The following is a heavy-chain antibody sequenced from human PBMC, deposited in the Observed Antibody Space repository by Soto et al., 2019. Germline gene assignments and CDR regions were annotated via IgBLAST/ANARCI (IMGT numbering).Heavy chain of an antibody. Sequence: KTSETLSLTCTVSGGSISTSSYFLACIRRRPGKGLEWIGSIDYRGTIYNNPSLKSRVTISVDTSKNHFSLKLDSVTAADTALYYCSRRAPEGFDPWGQGTLVTVSS. CDR3: SRRAPEGFDP. CDR1: GGSISTSSYF. V-gene: IGHV4-39*02. J-gene: IGHJ5*02. CDR2: IDYRGTI.